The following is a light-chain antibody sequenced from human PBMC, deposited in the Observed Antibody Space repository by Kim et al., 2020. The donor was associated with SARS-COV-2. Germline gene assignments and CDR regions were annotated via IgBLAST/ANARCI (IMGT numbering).Light chain of an antibody. Sequence: SYELTQPPSVSVPPGQTASITCSGHKLGDKYACWYQQKPGQSPVLVISQDSKRPSGIPERFSGSNSGNTATLTISGTQAMDEADYYCQAWDSGTWVFGGG. J-gene: IGLJ3*02. CDR2: QDS. CDR1: KLGDKY. V-gene: IGLV3-1*01. CDR3: QAWDSGTWV.